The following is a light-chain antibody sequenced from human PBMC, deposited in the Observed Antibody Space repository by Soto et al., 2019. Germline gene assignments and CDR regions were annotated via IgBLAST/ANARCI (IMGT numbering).Light chain of an antibody. V-gene: IGKV3-20*01. CDR3: QQYGYSSWT. CDR2: CAS. J-gene: IGKJ1*01. Sequence: EIVLTQSPGTLSLSPGERATPPCKARQSVGSHHLAWYQQKPCQGPRIIIFCASNKATGIPDRFSGSGSGTDFTLTISRLEPEDFAVYYCQQYGYSSWTFGQGTKVEIK. CDR1: QSVGSHH.